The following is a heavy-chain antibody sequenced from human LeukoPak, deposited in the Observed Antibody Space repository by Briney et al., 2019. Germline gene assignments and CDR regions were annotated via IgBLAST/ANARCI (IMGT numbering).Heavy chain of an antibody. V-gene: IGHV4-39*01. CDR1: GGSISSSSYY. Sequence: SETLSLTCTVSGGSISSSSYYWGWIRQPPGKGLEWIGSIYYSGSTYYNPSLKSRVTISVDTSKNQFSLKLSSVTAADTAVYYCARRNYYDITDYWGHGTLVTVSS. CDR2: IYYSGST. J-gene: IGHJ4*01. D-gene: IGHD3-22*01. CDR3: ARRNYYDITDY.